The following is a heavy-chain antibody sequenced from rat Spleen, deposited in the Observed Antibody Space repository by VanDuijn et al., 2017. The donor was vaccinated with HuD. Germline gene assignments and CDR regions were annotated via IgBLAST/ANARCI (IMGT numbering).Heavy chain of an antibody. D-gene: IGHD1-11*01. CDR2: MWSGGST. V-gene: IGHV2-43*01. CDR3: TRAWGGYSRDYFDY. J-gene: IGHJ2*01. Sequence: QVQLKESGPGLVKPSLTLSLTCTVSGFSLTSYHVTWVRQPPGKGLEWMGVMWSGGSTAYNSALKSRLGISRDTSKSQVFLKMNSLQTEETAIYYCTRAWGGYSRDYFDYWGQGVMVTVSS. CDR1: GFSLTSYH.